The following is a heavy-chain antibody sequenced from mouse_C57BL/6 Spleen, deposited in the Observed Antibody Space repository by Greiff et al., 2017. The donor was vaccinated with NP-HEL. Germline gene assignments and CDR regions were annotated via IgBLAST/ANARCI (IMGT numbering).Heavy chain of an antibody. CDR3: ARSGFDHYGSSYMFAY. D-gene: IGHD1-1*01. CDR1: GYTFTSYW. V-gene: IGHV1-7*01. J-gene: IGHJ3*01. Sequence: QVQLKESGAELAKPGASVKLSCKASGYTFTSYWMHWVKQRPGQGLEWIGYINPSSGYTKYNQKFKDKATLTADKSSSTAYMQLSSLTYEDSAVYYCARSGFDHYGSSYMFAYWGQGTLVTVSA. CDR2: INPSSGYT.